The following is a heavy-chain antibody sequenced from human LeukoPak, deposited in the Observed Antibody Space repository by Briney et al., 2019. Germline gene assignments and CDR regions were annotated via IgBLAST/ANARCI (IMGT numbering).Heavy chain of an antibody. V-gene: IGHV1-69*13. J-gene: IGHJ4*02. D-gene: IGHD3-22*01. CDR2: IFHIWGTT. CDR1: GGTFSSYA. Sequence: SVKVSCKVSGGTFSSYAISWVRQAPGKGLEWMGGIFHIWGTTNYAQKFQRRVTITADESTSTAYMELSSLRSEDTAVYYCARDHSHYYYDSSGYYYPHYWGQGTLVTVSA. CDR3: ARDHSHYYYDSSGYYYPHY.